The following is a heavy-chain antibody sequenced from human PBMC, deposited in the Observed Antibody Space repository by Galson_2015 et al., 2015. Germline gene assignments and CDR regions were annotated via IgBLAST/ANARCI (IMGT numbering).Heavy chain of an antibody. CDR1: GDSVSSNSAA. D-gene: IGHD5-12*01. CDR2: TYYRSNWYD. CDR3: ARTDSGYLQT. J-gene: IGHJ5*02. V-gene: IGHV6-1*01. Sequence: CAISGDSVSSNSAAWNWIRQSPSRGLEWLGRTYYRSNWYDDYALSMKSRITINADTSKNQFSLQLNSVTPEDTAVYYCARTDSGYLQTWGQGTLVTVSS.